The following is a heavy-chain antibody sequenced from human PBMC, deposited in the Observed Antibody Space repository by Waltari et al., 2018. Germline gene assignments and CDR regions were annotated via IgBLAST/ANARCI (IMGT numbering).Heavy chain of an antibody. Sequence: QVQLVQSGAEVKKPGASVKVSCKASGYTFTSYAMHWVRQAPGQRLEWMGWINAGNGNTGYAQKFQGRVTITRNTSISTAYMELSSLRSEDTAVYYCARRNAGYGYGDYDDYWGQGTLVTVSS. CDR1: GYTFTSYA. J-gene: IGHJ4*02. CDR3: ARRNAGYGYGDYDDY. D-gene: IGHD4-17*01. V-gene: IGHV1-3*01. CDR2: INAGNGNT.